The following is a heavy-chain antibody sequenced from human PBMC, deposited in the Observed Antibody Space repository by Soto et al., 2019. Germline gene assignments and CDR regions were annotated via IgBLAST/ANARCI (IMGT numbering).Heavy chain of an antibody. CDR1: GFTFSSYS. V-gene: IGHV3-21*01. CDR2: ISSSSSYI. J-gene: IGHJ2*01. Sequence: EVQLVESGGGLVKPGGSLRLSCAASGFTFSSYSMNWVRQAPGKGLEWVSSISSSSSYIYYADSVKGRFTISRDNAKNSLYLQRNSLRADDTAVYYCARGGADCGGDCHLLRYFDLWGRGTLVTVSS. D-gene: IGHD2-21*02. CDR3: ARGGADCGGDCHLLRYFDL.